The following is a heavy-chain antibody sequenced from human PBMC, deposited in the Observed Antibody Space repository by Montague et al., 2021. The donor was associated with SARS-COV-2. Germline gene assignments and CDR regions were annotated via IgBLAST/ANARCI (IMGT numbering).Heavy chain of an antibody. J-gene: IGHJ5*02. D-gene: IGHD2-2*01. CDR1: GFTFSSYA. CDR3: AREDIVVVPAARDWLDP. CDR2: ISYDGSNK. Sequence: SLRLSCAASGFTFSSYAMHWVRQAPGKGLEWVAVISYDGSNKYYADSVKGRFTISRDNSKNTLYLQMNSLRAEDTAVYYCAREDIVVVPAARDWLDPWGQGTLVTVSS. V-gene: IGHV3-30-3*01.